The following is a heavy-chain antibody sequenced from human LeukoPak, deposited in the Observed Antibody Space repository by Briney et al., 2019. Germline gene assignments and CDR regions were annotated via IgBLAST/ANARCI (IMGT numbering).Heavy chain of an antibody. Sequence: SETLSLTCAVYGGSFSGYYWSWIRQPPGKGLEWIGEINHSGSTNYNPSLKSRVTISVDTSKNQFSLKLSSVTAAETAVYYCARGRRNYDFWSGHGRWFDPWGQGTLVTVSS. CDR1: GGSFSGYY. D-gene: IGHD3-3*01. V-gene: IGHV4-34*01. J-gene: IGHJ5*02. CDR3: ARGRRNYDFWSGHGRWFDP. CDR2: INHSGST.